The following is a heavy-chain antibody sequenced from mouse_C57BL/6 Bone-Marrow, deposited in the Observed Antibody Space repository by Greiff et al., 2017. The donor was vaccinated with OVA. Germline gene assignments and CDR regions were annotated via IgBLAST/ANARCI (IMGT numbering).Heavy chain of an antibody. Sequence: VQLQQPGAELVRPGSSVKLSCKASGYTFTSSWMHWVKQRPIQGLEWIGNIDPSDSETHYNQKFKDKATLTVDKSSSTAYMQLSSLTSEDSAVYYCALIYYDDDEGAWFAYWGQGTLVTVSA. D-gene: IGHD2-4*01. CDR2: IDPSDSET. V-gene: IGHV1-52*01. CDR1: GYTFTSSW. CDR3: ALIYYDDDEGAWFAY. J-gene: IGHJ3*01.